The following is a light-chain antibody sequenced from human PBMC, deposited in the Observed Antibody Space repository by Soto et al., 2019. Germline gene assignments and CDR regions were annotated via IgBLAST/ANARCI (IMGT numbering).Light chain of an antibody. CDR2: GAS. Sequence: EIVLTQSPGTLSLSPGERATLSCRASQSVSSSYLAWYQQKPGQAPRPLIYGASSRAIGLPDRFSGSGSGTDVTLTISRLEPEDCAVYYCQQYGSSPWTFGQGTKVEIK. CDR1: QSVSSSY. J-gene: IGKJ1*01. CDR3: QQYGSSPWT. V-gene: IGKV3-20*01.